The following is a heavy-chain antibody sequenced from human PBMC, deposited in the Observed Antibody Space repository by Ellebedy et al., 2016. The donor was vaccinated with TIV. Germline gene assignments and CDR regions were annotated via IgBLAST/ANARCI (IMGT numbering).Heavy chain of an antibody. V-gene: IGHV3-74*01. CDR1: GFTFSSFW. CDR3: ARDQSIGSRLVYYFDY. Sequence: GESLKISCAASGFTFSSFWMHWVRQAPGKGLVWVSRINIDGTTTSYADSVKARFTISRDNAKNTLYLQMNSLRAEEKAVYYFARDQSIGSRLVYYFDYWGQGTLVTVSS. D-gene: IGHD6-6*01. J-gene: IGHJ4*02. CDR2: INIDGTTT.